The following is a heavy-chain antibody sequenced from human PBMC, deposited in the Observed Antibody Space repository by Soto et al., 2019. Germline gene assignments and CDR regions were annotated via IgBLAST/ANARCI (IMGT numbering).Heavy chain of an antibody. V-gene: IGHV3-30-3*01. CDR2: MSDDGSDK. CDR3: ARARLDTPALEY. D-gene: IGHD2-2*01. CDR1: GFSFRSYA. Sequence: QVQLVESGGGVVQPGRSLRLSCAASGFSFRSYAMHWVRQAPGKGLEWVAVMSDDGSDKDYADSVKGRFTISRDNSKNTLYLQMSRLRAEDTAVYYCARARLDTPALEYWGQGPMVTVSS. J-gene: IGHJ4*02.